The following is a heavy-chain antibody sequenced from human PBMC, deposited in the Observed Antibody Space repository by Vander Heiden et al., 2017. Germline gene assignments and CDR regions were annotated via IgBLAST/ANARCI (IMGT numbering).Heavy chain of an antibody. V-gene: IGHV4-39*01. CDR3: ARHYLDLLLSGDNWFDP. Sequence: QLQLQESGPGLVKPSETLSLTCTVSAASISSSTYYWGWIRQPPGKGAAGHGSIYYSGSTYYNPSLKSRITISVDTSKNQFSLKLSSVTAADTAVFYCARHYLDLLLSGDNWFDPWGQGTRVTVSS. J-gene: IGHJ5*02. CDR2: IYYSGST. D-gene: IGHD3-9*01. CDR1: AASISSSTYY.